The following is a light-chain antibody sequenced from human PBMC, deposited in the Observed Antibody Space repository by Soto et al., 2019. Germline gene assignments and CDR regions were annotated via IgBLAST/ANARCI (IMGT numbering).Light chain of an antibody. CDR3: QQYGSSPQT. CDR2: DVS. Sequence: EIVLTQSPGTRSLTPGERATLSCRASQSVSSAYLAWYQQKPGQAPRLLIYDVSSRATGIPDRFSGSGSGTDFTLTVSRLEPEDFAVYYCQQYGSSPQTFGQGTKVDI. CDR1: QSVSSAY. V-gene: IGKV3-20*01. J-gene: IGKJ1*01.